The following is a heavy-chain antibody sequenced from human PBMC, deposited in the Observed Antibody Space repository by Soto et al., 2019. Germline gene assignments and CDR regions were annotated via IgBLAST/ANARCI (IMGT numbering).Heavy chain of an antibody. J-gene: IGHJ4*02. V-gene: IGHV4-39*01. CDR3: ARRGSGWSYFDY. CDR1: GGSISSSSYY. Sequence: PSETLSLTCTVSGGSISSSSYYWGWIRQPPGKGLEWIGSIYYSGSTYYNPSLKSRVTISVDTSKNQFSLKLSSVTAADTAVYYCARRGSGWSYFDYWGQGTLVTVSS. CDR2: IYYSGST. D-gene: IGHD6-19*01.